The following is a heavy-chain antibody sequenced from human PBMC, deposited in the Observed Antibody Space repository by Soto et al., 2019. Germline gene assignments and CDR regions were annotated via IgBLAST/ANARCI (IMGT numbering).Heavy chain of an antibody. V-gene: IGHV3-23*01. J-gene: IGHJ5*02. Sequence: EVQLSESGGGLVQPGGSQRLSCAASGFPFNTYAMTWVRQAPGKGLEWVSAISVSGDKTYYAESVRGRFAISRDNSQNILLLQMSGLRAEDTALYYCARKIYHRFDPWGQGTLLIVSS. CDR1: GFPFNTYA. D-gene: IGHD2-2*01. CDR3: ARKIYHRFDP. CDR2: ISVSGDKT.